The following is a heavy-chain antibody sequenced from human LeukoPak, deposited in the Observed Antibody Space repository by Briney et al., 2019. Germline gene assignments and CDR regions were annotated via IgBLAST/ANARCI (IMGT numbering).Heavy chain of an antibody. CDR1: GGSFSGYY. CDR2: INHSGST. J-gene: IGHJ4*02. Sequence: SETLSLTCAVYGGSFSGYYWSWIRQPPGKGLEWIGEINHSGSTNYNPSLKSRVTISVDRSKNQFSLKLSSVTAADTAVYYCARYSSRLLFDYWGQGTLVTVSS. CDR3: ARYSSRLLFDY. D-gene: IGHD6-13*01. V-gene: IGHV4-34*01.